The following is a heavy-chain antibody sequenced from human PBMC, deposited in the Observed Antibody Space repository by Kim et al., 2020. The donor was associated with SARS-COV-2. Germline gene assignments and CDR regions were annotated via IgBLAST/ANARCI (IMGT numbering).Heavy chain of an antibody. J-gene: IGHJ4*02. V-gene: IGHV3-9*01. Sequence: GGSLRLSCAASGFTFDDYAMHWVRQAPGKGLEWVSGISWNSGSIGYADSVKGRFTISRDNAKNSLYLQMNSLRAEDTALYYCAKGSSLRHYYDSSGYYSWGQGTLVTVSS. CDR2: ISWNSGSI. CDR1: GFTFDDYA. CDR3: AKGSSLRHYYDSSGYYS. D-gene: IGHD3-22*01.